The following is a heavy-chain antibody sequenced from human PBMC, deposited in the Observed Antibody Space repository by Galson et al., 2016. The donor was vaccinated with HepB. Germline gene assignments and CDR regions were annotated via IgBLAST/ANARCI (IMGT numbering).Heavy chain of an antibody. D-gene: IGHD2-21*02. J-gene: IGHJ2*01. CDR3: ARNQVAVTGHWYLDF. V-gene: IGHV4-28*01. Sequence: SETLSLTCGVSGYSVSNENWWGWIRQPPGKGLEWIGYITYRGNSHYNSSLKSRLTMSVDTSQNQFSLKLSSVTAVDTAVYYCARNQVAVTGHWYLDFWGRGTLVTVSS. CDR2: ITYRGNS. CDR1: GYSVSNENW.